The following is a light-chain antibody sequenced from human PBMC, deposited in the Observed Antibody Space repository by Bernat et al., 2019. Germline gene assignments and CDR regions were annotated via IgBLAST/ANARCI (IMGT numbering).Light chain of an antibody. CDR2: DVS. J-gene: IGLJ3*02. V-gene: IGLV2-14*01. Sequence: QSALTQPASVSGSPGQSITISCSGTSSDVGRYNHVSWYQQHPGQAPKLMIYDVSNRPSGVSSRFSGSKSGNTASLTISGLQPEDEADYYCSSYTSSSALFGGGTKLTVL. CDR3: SSYTSSSAL. CDR1: SSDVGRYNH.